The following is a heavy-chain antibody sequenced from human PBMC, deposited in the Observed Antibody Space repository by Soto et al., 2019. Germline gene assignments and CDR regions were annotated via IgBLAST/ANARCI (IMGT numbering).Heavy chain of an antibody. D-gene: IGHD3-16*01. J-gene: IGHJ4*02. CDR1: GYTFTSYG. V-gene: IGHV1-18*01. Sequence: QVQLVQSGAEVKKPGASVKVSCKASGYTFTSYGISWVRQAPGQGLEWMGWISAYNGNTNYAQKLQGRGTITPDTTTSTAYRELSSLGSDDTAVYYCASGPITFGGVTTLDYFDYWGRGTLVTVSS. CDR2: ISAYNGNT. CDR3: ASGPITFGGVTTLDYFDY.